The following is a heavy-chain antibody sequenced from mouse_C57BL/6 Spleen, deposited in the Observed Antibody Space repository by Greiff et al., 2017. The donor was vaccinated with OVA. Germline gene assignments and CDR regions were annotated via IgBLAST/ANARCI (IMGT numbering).Heavy chain of an antibody. D-gene: IGHD2-2*01. J-gene: IGHJ2*01. CDR1: GYTFTSYW. V-gene: IGHV1-69*01. CDR3: ARSNGYDYFDY. CDR2: IDPSDSYT. Sequence: VQLQQSGAELVMPGASVKLSCKASGYTFTSYWMHWVKQRPGQGLEWIGEIDPSDSYTNYNQKFKGKSTLTVDKSSSTAYMQLSSLTSEDSAVYYCARSNGYDYFDYWGQGTTLTVSS.